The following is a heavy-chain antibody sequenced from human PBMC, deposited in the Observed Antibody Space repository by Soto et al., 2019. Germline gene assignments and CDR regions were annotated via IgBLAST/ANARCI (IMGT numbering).Heavy chain of an antibody. CDR2: FDPEDGET. V-gene: IGHV1-24*01. J-gene: IGHJ3*02. CDR1: GYTLTELS. CDR3: ATVVTILGALDAFDI. D-gene: IGHD3-3*01. Sequence: ASVKVSCKVSGYTLTELSMHWVRQALGKGLEWMGGFDPEDGETIYAQKFQGRVTMTEDTSTDTAYMELSSLRSEDTAVYYCATVVTILGALDAFDIWGQGTMVTVSS.